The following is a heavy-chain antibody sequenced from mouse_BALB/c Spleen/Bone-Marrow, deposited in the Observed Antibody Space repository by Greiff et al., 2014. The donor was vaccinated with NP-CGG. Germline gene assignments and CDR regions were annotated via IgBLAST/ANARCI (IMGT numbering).Heavy chain of an antibody. D-gene: IGHD2-4*01. CDR1: GYSFTDYY. CDR2: IYPGNGDT. CDR3: AGVRYFDYRDFAH. Sequence: VQLQESGPELVKPGASVRISCKASGYSFTDYYINWVKQKPGQGLEWIGWIYPGNGDTKYYERFKGKASLTVDRSSSTANMQLSSLTSEDTAVYFCAGVRYFDYRDFAHWSQGTLVTVSA. V-gene: IGHV1-84*02. J-gene: IGHJ3*01.